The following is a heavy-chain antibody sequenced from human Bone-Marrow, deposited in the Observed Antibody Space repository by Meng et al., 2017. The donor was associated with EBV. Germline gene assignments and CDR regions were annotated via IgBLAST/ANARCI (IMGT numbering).Heavy chain of an antibody. CDR2: INTKTGKP. Sequence: QLLLVQSESDLPKPGASVKLSCKASGYTFTSYAMNWVRQAPGQGLEWMGWINTKTGKPTYAPGFTGRFVFSLDTSDSTTYLQISSLKTEDSAVYYCARDGGRRLDYWGQGTLVTVSS. CDR1: GYTFTSYA. J-gene: IGHJ4*02. V-gene: IGHV7-4-1*02. D-gene: IGHD3-16*01. CDR3: ARDGGRRLDY.